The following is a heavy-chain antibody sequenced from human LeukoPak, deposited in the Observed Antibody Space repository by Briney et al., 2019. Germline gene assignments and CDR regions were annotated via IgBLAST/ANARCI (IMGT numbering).Heavy chain of an antibody. D-gene: IGHD2-15*01. Sequence: ASVKVSCKASGYTFTGYYMHWVRQAPGQGLEWMGWINPNSGGTNYAQKFQGRVTMTRDTSISTAYMELSRLRSDDTAVYYCARDRHLGYCSGGSCYSDWFVPWGQGTLVTVSS. CDR3: ARDRHLGYCSGGSCYSDWFVP. CDR1: GYTFTGYY. CDR2: INPNSGGT. V-gene: IGHV1-2*02. J-gene: IGHJ5*02.